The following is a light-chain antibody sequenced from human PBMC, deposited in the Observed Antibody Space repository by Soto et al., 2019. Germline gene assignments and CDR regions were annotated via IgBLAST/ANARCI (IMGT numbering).Light chain of an antibody. CDR1: QSVSSF. Sequence: LVMPQSPSTLSVSPGERSTLSCMASQSVSSFLAWHQQKPGQAPRLLIYGASSRATGIPDRFSGSGSGTDFTLTISRLEPEDFAVYYCQQYGSSPWTFGQGTKVDIK. V-gene: IGKV3-20*01. CDR2: GAS. CDR3: QQYGSSPWT. J-gene: IGKJ1*01.